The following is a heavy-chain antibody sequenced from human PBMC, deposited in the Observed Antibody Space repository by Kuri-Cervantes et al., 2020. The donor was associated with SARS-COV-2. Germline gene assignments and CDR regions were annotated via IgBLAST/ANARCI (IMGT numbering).Heavy chain of an antibody. CDR2: IIPIFGTA. CDR1: GYTFTSYA. Sequence: SVKVSCKASGYTFTSYAISWVRQAPGQGLEWMGGIIPIFGTANYAQKFQGRVTITADESTSTAYMELSSLRSEDTAVYYCARAYYYDSSGYYPGDYWGQGTLVTVSS. D-gene: IGHD3-22*01. CDR3: ARAYYYDSSGYYPGDY. J-gene: IGHJ4*02. V-gene: IGHV1-69*13.